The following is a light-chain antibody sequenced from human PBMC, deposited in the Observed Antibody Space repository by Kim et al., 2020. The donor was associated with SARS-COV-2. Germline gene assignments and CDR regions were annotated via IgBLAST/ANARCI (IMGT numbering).Light chain of an antibody. Sequence: ASVGDRFTISCRASQGISKYSAWYQQKPGEVPNLLIYGASTLQSGVPSRFSGSGSGTDFTLTISSLQPEDVATYYCQQYDSAPRTFGQGTKVDI. J-gene: IGKJ1*01. CDR2: GAS. CDR3: QQYDSAPRT. V-gene: IGKV1-27*01. CDR1: QGISKY.